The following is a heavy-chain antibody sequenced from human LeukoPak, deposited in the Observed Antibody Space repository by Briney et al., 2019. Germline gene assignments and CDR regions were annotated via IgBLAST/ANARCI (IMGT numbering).Heavy chain of an antibody. CDR2: IYTSGST. Sequence: PLETLSLTCTVSGGSISSGSYYWSWIRQPAGKGLEWIGRIYTSGSTNYNPSLKSRVTISVDTSKNQFSLKLSSVTAADTAVYYCAREELDTAMEGYSYGYEWFDPWGQGTLVTVSS. J-gene: IGHJ5*02. CDR3: AREELDTAMEGYSYGYEWFDP. D-gene: IGHD5-18*01. V-gene: IGHV4-61*02. CDR1: GGSISSGSYY.